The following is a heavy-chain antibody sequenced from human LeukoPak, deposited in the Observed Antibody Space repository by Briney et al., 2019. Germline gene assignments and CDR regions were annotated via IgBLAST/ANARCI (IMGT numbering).Heavy chain of an antibody. D-gene: IGHD6-13*01. CDR3: ARGRPTTSIAAAGVNWFDP. J-gene: IGHJ5*02. CDR1: GYTFTNYY. CDR2: ISAYNGNT. Sequence: ASVKVSCKASGYTFTNYYMHWVRQAPGQGLEWMGWISAYNGNTNYAQKLQGRVTMTTDTSTSTAYMELSSLRSEDTAVYYCARGRPTTSIAAAGVNWFDPWGQGTLVTVSS. V-gene: IGHV1-18*04.